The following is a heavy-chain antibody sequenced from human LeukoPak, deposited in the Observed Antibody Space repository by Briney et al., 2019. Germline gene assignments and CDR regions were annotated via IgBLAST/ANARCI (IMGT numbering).Heavy chain of an antibody. J-gene: IGHJ6*04. D-gene: IGHD3-10*01. CDR1: GFTFSSYE. Sequence: GRSLRLSCAASGFTFSSYEMNWVRQAPGKGLEWVSYISSSGSTIYYADSVKGRFTISRDNAKNSLYLQMNSLRAEDTAVYYCARGSGSLSYYYYYYGMDVWGKGTTVTVSP. CDR3: ARGSGSLSYYYYYYGMDV. V-gene: IGHV3-48*03. CDR2: ISSSGSTI.